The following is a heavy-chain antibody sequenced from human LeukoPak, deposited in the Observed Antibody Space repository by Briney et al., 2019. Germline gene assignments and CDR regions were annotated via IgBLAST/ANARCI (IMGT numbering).Heavy chain of an antibody. CDR2: INPNSGGT. Sequence: ASVRVSRKASGYTXTGYYMHWVRQAPGQGLEWMGWINPNSGGTNSAQKFQGRVTMTRDTSISTAYMELSRLRSDDTAIFYCARGVSWHIDYWGQGTLVTVSS. J-gene: IGHJ4*02. V-gene: IGHV1-2*02. CDR3: ARGVSWHIDY. CDR1: GYTXTGYY. D-gene: IGHD6-6*01.